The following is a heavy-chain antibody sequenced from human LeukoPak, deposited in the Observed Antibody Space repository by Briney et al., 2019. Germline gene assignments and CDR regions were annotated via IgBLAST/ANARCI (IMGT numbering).Heavy chain of an antibody. Sequence: GGSLRLSCAASGFTFSSYAMSWVRQAPGKGLEWVSAISGSGGSTYYADSVKGRFTISRDNSKNTLYLQMNSLRAEDTAVYYCAKGDIVATITSVPNWFDPWGQGTLVTVSS. CDR1: GFTFSSYA. D-gene: IGHD5-12*01. V-gene: IGHV3-23*01. J-gene: IGHJ5*02. CDR2: ISGSGGST. CDR3: AKGDIVATITSVPNWFDP.